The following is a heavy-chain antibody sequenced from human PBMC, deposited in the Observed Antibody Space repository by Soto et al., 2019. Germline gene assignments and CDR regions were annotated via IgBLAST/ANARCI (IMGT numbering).Heavy chain of an antibody. CDR2: VSHDGRNT. V-gene: IGHV3-30*18. D-gene: IGHD6-19*01. Sequence: VQLVESGGGVVQPGRSLRLSCAASGFTFSDYAMHWVRQAPGKGLEWVAVVSHDGRNTHYADSVKGRFTISRDSSKNTVSLEMTSLIAEDTAFYYWAKGGRQWLVTSDFNYWGQGALVTVSS. CDR1: GFTFSDYA. J-gene: IGHJ4*02. CDR3: AKGGRQWLVTSDFNY.